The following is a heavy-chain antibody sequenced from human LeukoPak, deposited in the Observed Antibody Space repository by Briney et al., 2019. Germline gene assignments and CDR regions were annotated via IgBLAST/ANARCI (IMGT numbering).Heavy chain of an antibody. J-gene: IGHJ5*02. CDR1: GGSISSYY. CDR3: ARLLVTNDYVWGSQRTGRRFDP. V-gene: IGHV4-59*08. D-gene: IGHD3-16*01. CDR2: IYYSGST. Sequence: SETLSLTCTVSGGSISSYYWSWIRQPPGKGLEWVGYIYYSGSTNYNPSLQSRVTISVDTSKNQFSLKLSSVTAADTAVYYWARLLVTNDYVWGSQRTGRRFDPWGQGTLVTVSS.